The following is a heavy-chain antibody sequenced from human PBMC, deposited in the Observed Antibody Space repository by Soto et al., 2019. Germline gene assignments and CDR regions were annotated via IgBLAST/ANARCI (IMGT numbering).Heavy chain of an antibody. J-gene: IGHJ4*01. CDR1: GSSFTDFS. V-gene: IGHV1-3*04. CDR3: ARCHYQKFRIEY. Sequence: ASGKVSSKSCGSSFTDFSTEWMRLAPGQRPEWVGWMKIYTGATQYSQRCQARVKISREASATTAYMELSSLTAEDTAVYYCARCHYQKFRIEYWGQGTMVTLYS. CDR2: MKIYTGAT. D-gene: IGHD2-2*01.